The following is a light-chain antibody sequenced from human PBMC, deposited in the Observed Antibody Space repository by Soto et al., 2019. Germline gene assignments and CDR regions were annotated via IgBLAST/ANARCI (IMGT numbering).Light chain of an antibody. V-gene: IGKV3-15*01. CDR3: QQYDYWPPYT. CDR2: GAS. CDR1: QSVRSN. J-gene: IGKJ2*01. Sequence: EIVMTQSPATLSVSPGERATLSCRASQSVRSNLAWYQQKPGQPPRLLIYGASTRATGIPARFSGSGSGTEFTLTIDSLQFEDFAVYYCQQYDYWPPYTFGQGTKLEIK.